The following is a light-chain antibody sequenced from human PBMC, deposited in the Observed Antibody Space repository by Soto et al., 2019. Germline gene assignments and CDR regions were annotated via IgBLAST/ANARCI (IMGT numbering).Light chain of an antibody. Sequence: QSALTQPASVSGSPGQSITISCTGTSSDVGGYNYVSWYQQHPGKAPKLMIYDVTNRPSGVSNRFSGSKPGNTASLTISGLQAEDEADYYCSSYTRSSTHVFGTGTKLTVL. CDR3: SSYTRSSTHV. V-gene: IGLV2-14*03. CDR2: DVT. J-gene: IGLJ1*01. CDR1: SSDVGGYNY.